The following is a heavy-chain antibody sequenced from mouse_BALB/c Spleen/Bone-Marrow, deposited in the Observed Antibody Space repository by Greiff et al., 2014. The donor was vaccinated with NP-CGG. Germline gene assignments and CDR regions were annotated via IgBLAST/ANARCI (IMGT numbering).Heavy chain of an antibody. CDR1: GYTFTSYT. V-gene: IGHV1-4*01. J-gene: IGHJ3*01. D-gene: IGHD4-1*01. Sequence: VMLVESGAELARPGASVKMSCKASGYTFTSYTMHCVKQRPGQGLEWIGYINPSSGYTNYNLKFKDKATLTADKSSSTAYMQLSSLTSEDSAVYYCALANWDIGGPFAYWGQGTLVTVSA. CDR3: ALANWDIGGPFAY. CDR2: INPSSGYT.